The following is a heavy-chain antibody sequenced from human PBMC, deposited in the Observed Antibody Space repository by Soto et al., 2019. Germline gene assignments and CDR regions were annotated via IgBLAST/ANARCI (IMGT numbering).Heavy chain of an antibody. Sequence: GGSLRLSCAASGFKFGDYAMTWVRQAPGKGLEWVGFIRNNGYGGTANYAASVKGRFTISRDDSKTIAYLQMNSLKSEDTAVYYCIRGSFGYYGPWGQGTLVTVSS. V-gene: IGHV3-49*04. CDR3: IRGSFGYYGP. CDR1: GFKFGDYA. CDR2: IRNNGYGGTA. D-gene: IGHD3-22*01. J-gene: IGHJ5*02.